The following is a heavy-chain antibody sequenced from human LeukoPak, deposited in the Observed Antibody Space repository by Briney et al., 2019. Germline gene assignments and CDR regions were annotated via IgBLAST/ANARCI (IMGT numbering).Heavy chain of an antibody. D-gene: IGHD3-16*01. J-gene: IGHJ5*02. CDR2: TYYRSKWYT. CDR1: GDSVSSNIAA. CDR3: ARGWGGNIDQ. V-gene: IGHV6-1*01. Sequence: SQTLSLTCAISGDSVSSNIAAWTWIRQSPSRGLEWLGRTYYRSKWYTYYAVSVKGRITINSDTSKNQFSLQLNSVTPEDTAVYYCARGWGGNIDQWGQGTLVTVSS.